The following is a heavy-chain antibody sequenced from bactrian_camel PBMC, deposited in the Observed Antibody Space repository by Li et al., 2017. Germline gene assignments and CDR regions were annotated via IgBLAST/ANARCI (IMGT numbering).Heavy chain of an antibody. V-gene: IGHV3S25*01. J-gene: IGHJ4*01. Sequence: QLVESGGGSAEAGGSLRLSCASSTNTASLYCMAWFRQAPGKGLEWVSGIDSGGGSTYYADSVKGRFTISRDNATNTVYLQMNSLKPEDTAVYYCVSLVGRPLVHQGTQVTVS. CDR2: IDSGGGST. CDR1: TNTASLYC. D-gene: IGHD2*01.